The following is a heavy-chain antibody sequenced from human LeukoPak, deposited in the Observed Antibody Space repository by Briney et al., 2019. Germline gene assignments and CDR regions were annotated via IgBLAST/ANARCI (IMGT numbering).Heavy chain of an antibody. Sequence: GGSLRLSCAASGFTFNTYWMSWVRQAPGKGLEWVSALTLSGTNTHYADSVKGRFTISRDVSKNTLYLQMNTLRAEDTAVYYCAKDSPLRTSYHGYFDYWGQGTLVTVSS. D-gene: IGHD3-16*01. CDR2: LTLSGTNT. CDR3: AKDSPLRTSYHGYFDY. J-gene: IGHJ4*02. CDR1: GFTFNTYW. V-gene: IGHV3-23*01.